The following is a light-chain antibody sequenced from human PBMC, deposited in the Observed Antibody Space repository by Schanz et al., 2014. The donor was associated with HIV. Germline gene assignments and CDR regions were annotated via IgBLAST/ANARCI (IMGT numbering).Light chain of an antibody. V-gene: IGLV2-14*03. CDR1: SSDVGGYNY. CDR3: QSYDSGLSGIL. Sequence: QSALTQPASVSGSPGQSITISCTGTSSDVGGYNYVSWYQQHPGKAPKLIIYDVTYRPSGVSDRFSGSKSGNTASLAITGLQAEDEADYYCQSYDSGLSGILFGGGTKLTVL. J-gene: IGLJ2*01. CDR2: DVT.